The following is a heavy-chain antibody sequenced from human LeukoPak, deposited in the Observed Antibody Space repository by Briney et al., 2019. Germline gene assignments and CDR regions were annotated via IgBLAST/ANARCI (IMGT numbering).Heavy chain of an antibody. CDR3: AKDRAWLGADAFDI. CDR1: GLTFSNYG. J-gene: IGHJ3*02. CDR2: IADDRTNK. Sequence: PGRTLRLSCAASGLTFSNYGMHWVRQAPGKGLEWVAFIADDRTNKYYADSVKGRFTITRDNSRNTLFLQMSSLGADDTAVYYCAKDRAWLGADAFDIWGQGTLVTVSS. V-gene: IGHV3-30*02. D-gene: IGHD6-19*01.